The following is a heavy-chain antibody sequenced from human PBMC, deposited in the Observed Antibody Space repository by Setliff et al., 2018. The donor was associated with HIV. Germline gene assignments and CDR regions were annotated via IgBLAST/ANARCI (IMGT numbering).Heavy chain of an antibody. J-gene: IGHJ6*03. CDR1: GYTFSTYG. D-gene: IGHD3-3*01. Sequence: GASVKVSCKASGYTFSTYGIHWVRQAPGQRPEYMGWINTANGNTKYSQDLLGRVSITMDTSASTSYMELSSLRSQDMAVYYCARGPLFGNQYYPYHYMDVWGKGTTVTVSS. CDR3: ARGPLFGNQYYPYHYMDV. CDR2: INTANGNT. V-gene: IGHV1-3*03.